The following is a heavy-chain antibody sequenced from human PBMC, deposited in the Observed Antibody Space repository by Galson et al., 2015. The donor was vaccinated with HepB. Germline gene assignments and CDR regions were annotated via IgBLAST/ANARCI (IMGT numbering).Heavy chain of an antibody. CDR2: IDPSDSYI. V-gene: IGHV5-10-1*01. J-gene: IGHJ4*02. CDR1: GYSFGNYW. Sequence: QSGAEVKKPGESLRISCRGSGYSFGNYWITWVRQMPGKGLEWMGRIDPSDSYIDYSPSFQGHVTVSVGKSISTAYLQWSSLKASDTALYYCARGSIASRENDHWGQGTLVTVSS. CDR3: ARGSIASRENDH. D-gene: IGHD6-6*01.